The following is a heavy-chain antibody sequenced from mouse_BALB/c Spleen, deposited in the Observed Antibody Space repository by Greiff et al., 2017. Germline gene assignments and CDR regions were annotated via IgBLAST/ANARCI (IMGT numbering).Heavy chain of an antibody. Sequence: EVKLMESGGGLVQPGGSRKLSCAASGFTFSSFGMHWVRQAPEKGLEWVAYISSGSSTIYYADTVKGRFTISRDNPKNTLFLQMTSLRSEDTAMYYCARGGGNPPFAYWGQGTLVTVSA. V-gene: IGHV5-17*02. CDR2: ISSGSSTI. CDR1: GFTFSSFG. D-gene: IGHD2-1*01. CDR3: ARGGGNPPFAY. J-gene: IGHJ3*01.